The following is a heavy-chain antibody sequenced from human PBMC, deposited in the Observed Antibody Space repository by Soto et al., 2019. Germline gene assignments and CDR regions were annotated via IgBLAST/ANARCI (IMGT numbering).Heavy chain of an antibody. Sequence: QMQLVQSGPEVKKPGTSVKVSCKASGFTFTSSAMQWVRQARGQRLEWIGWIVVGSGHTNYAQKFQERVTITRDMSTSTAYMELSSLRSEDTAVYYCAADSRYCSGGNCEDYWGQGTLGTVS. J-gene: IGHJ4*02. CDR3: AADSRYCSGGNCEDY. D-gene: IGHD2-15*01. V-gene: IGHV1-58*02. CDR2: IVVGSGHT. CDR1: GFTFTSSA.